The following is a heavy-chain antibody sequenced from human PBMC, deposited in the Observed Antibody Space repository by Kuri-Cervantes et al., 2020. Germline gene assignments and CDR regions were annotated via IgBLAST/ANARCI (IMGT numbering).Heavy chain of an antibody. CDR3: ARAYCNTGSCSITGAAGY. CDR2: ISRGRLTI. V-gene: IGHV3-48*03. CDR1: GFTFSSYE. D-gene: IGHD2-15*01. J-gene: IGHJ4*02. Sequence: GGSLRLSCAASGFTFSSYEMNWVRQAPGKRLEWVSYISRGRLTIYYVDSVKGRFTISRDNAKNSVSLQVNSLRAEDTAIYYCARAYCNTGSCSITGAAGYWGQGTLVTVSS.